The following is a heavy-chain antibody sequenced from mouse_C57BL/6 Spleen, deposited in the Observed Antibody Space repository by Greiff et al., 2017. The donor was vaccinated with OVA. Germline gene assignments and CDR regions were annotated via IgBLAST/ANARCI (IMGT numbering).Heavy chain of an antibody. CDR3: TRYLFAY. V-gene: IGHV1-22*01. CDR1: GYTFTDYN. Sequence: EVQLVEPGPELVKPGASVKMSCKASGYTFTDYNMHWVKQSHGKSLEWIGYINPNNGGTSYNQKFKGKATLTVNKSSSTAYMERRSLSSEDSAVYYLTRYLFAYWGQGTLVTVSA. CDR2: INPNNGGT. J-gene: IGHJ3*01.